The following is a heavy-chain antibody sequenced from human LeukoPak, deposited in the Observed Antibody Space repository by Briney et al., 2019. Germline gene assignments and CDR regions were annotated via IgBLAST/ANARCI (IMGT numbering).Heavy chain of an antibody. Sequence: KPSETLSLTCTVSGGSISNYYWTWIRQPPGKGLEWIGFIYYTGSTKYNPSLNSRVTMSIDTSKTQFSLMLSSAAAADTAVYYCARDDSGSYPYAFDIWGQGTLVTVSS. CDR3: ARDDSGSYPYAFDI. CDR1: GGSISNYY. CDR2: IYYTGST. J-gene: IGHJ3*02. D-gene: IGHD1-26*01. V-gene: IGHV4-59*01.